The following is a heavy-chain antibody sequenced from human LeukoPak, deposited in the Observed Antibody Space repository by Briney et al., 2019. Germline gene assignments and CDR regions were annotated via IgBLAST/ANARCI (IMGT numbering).Heavy chain of an antibody. CDR3: ARTDGGGGAFDI. CDR1: GGSLSGYY. D-gene: IGHD3-16*01. Sequence: SETLSLTCAVYGGSLSGYYWSWIRQPPGKGLEWIGEINHSGSTNYNPSLKSRVTISVDTSNNQFSLKLSSVTAADTAVYYCARTDGGGGAFDIWGRGTMVIVSS. CDR2: INHSGST. J-gene: IGHJ3*02. V-gene: IGHV4-34*01.